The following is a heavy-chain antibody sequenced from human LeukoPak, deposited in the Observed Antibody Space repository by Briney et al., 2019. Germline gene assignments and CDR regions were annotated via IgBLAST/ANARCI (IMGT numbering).Heavy chain of an antibody. CDR1: GFTFSSYG. D-gene: IGHD6-25*01. CDR3: ARARADYYYGMDV. Sequence: PGGSLRLSCAASGFTFSSYGMHWVRQAPGKGLEWVSVIYSGGSTYYADSVKGRFTISRDNSKNTLYLQMNSLRAEDTAVYYCARARADYYYGMDVWGQGTTVTVSS. J-gene: IGHJ6*02. V-gene: IGHV3-66*01. CDR2: IYSGGST.